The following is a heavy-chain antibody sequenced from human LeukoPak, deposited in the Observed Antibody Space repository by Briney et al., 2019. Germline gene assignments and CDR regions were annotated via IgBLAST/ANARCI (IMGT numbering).Heavy chain of an antibody. V-gene: IGHV3-74*01. D-gene: IGHD1/OR15-1a*01. J-gene: IGHJ4*02. CDR2: INGDESST. CDR3: ARDRAESNWTNHTLFDS. Sequence: GVSLRLSCEASGFTFRDHWMHWVRQVPGKGLVWVSRINGDESSTAYADSVKGRFTISRDNARNTLYLQMNSLRVEDTAIYYCARDRAESNWTNHTLFDSWGQGTPVTVSS. CDR1: GFTFRDHW.